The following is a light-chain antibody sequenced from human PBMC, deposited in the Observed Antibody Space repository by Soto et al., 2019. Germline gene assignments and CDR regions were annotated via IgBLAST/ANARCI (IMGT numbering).Light chain of an antibody. J-gene: IGLJ2*01. CDR3: QSYDSSLSGYVV. CDR1: SSNIGAGYD. CDR2: GNS. V-gene: IGLV1-40*01. Sequence: QSVLTQPPSVSGAPGQRVTISFTGSSSNIGAGYDVHWYQQLPGTAPKLLIYGNSNRPSGVPDRFSGSKSGTSASLAITGVQAEDEADYYCQSYDSSLSGYVVFGGGTKVTLL.